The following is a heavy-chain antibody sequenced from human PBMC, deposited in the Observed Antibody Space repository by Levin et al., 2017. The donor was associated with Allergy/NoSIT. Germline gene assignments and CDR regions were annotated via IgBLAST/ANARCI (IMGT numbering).Heavy chain of an antibody. CDR3: AKGSIRELLSIRVLFDI. D-gene: IGHD3-10*01. J-gene: IGHJ3*02. CDR2: ISGSGGST. V-gene: IGHV3-23*01. CDR1: GFTFSSYA. Sequence: PGGSLRLSCAASGFTFSSYAMSWVRQAPGKGLEWVSAISGSGGSTYYADSVKGRFTISRDNSKNTLYLQMNSLRAEDTAVYYCAKGSIRELLSIRVLFDIWGQGTMVTVSS.